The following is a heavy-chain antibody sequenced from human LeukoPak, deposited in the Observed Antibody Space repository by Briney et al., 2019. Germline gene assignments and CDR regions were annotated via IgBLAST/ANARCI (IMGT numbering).Heavy chain of an antibody. V-gene: IGHV3-23*01. D-gene: IGHD2-21*01. J-gene: IGHJ4*02. CDR2: ISGSGGGT. CDR1: GITLSNYG. Sequence: PGGSLRLSCAVSGITLSNYGMSWVRQAPGEGLEWVAGISGSGGGTHYADSVKGRFTISRDNSRNTLFLQMNSLRAEDTAVYFCAKRSVVIRVFLVGFHKEANYFDSWGQGALVTVSS. CDR3: AKRSVVIRVFLVGFHKEANYFDS.